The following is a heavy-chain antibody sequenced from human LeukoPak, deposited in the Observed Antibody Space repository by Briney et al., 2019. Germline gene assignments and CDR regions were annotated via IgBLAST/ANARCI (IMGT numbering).Heavy chain of an antibody. CDR3: ARDMYSGSHNWFDP. CDR1: GGSISSSGYY. J-gene: IGHJ5*02. V-gene: IGHV4-39*07. D-gene: IGHD1-26*01. CDR2: IYYSGST. Sequence: SETLSLTCTVSGGSISSSGYYWGWIRQPPGKGLEWIGSIYYSGSTYYNPSLKSRVTISVDTSKNQFSLKLSSVTAADTAVYYCARDMYSGSHNWFDPWGQGTLVTVSS.